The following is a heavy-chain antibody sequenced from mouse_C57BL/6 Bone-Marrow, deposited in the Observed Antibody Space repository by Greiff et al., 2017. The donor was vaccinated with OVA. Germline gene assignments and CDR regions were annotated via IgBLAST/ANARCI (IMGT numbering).Heavy chain of an antibody. Sequence: QVQLQQSGPELVKPGASVKISCKASGYSFTSYYIHWVKQRPGQGLEWIGWIYPGSGNTKYNEKFKGKATLTADTSSSTAYMQLSSLTSEDSAVYYCARIHYGNYEDYWYFDVWGTGTTVTVSS. V-gene: IGHV1-66*01. D-gene: IGHD2-1*01. CDR3: ARIHYGNYEDYWYFDV. CDR1: GYSFTSYY. J-gene: IGHJ1*03. CDR2: IYPGSGNT.